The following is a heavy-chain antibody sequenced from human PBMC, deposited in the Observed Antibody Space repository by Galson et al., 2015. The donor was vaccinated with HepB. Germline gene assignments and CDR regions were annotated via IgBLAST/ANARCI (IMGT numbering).Heavy chain of an antibody. V-gene: IGHV1-69*13. D-gene: IGHD3-10*02. J-gene: IGHJ6*02. Sequence: SVKVSCKASGGTFSSYAISWVRQAPGQGLEWMGGIIPIFGTANYAQKFQGRVTITADESTSTAYMELSSLRSEDTAVYYCASCSAPDYYYYYGMDVWGQGTTATVSS. CDR3: ASCSAPDYYYYYGMDV. CDR2: IIPIFGTA. CDR1: GGTFSSYA.